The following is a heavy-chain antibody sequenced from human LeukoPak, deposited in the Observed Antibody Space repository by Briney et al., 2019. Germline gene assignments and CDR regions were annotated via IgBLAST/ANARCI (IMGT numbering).Heavy chain of an antibody. CDR3: ARGNSRSSDYYYYMDV. V-gene: IGHV1-69*05. CDR2: IIPIFGTA. Sequence: SVKVSCKASGGTFSSYAISWVRQAPGQGLEWMGVIIPIFGTANYAQKFQGRVTITTDESTSTAYMELSSLRSEDTAVYYCARGNSRSSDYYYYMDVWGKGTTVTVSS. D-gene: IGHD6-6*01. J-gene: IGHJ6*03. CDR1: GGTFSSYA.